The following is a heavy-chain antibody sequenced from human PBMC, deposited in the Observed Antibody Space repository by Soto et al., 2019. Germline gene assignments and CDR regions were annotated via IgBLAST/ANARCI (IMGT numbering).Heavy chain of an antibody. J-gene: IGHJ2*01. Sequence: QVQLVQSGAEVKKPGASVKVSCKASGYTFTSYGISWVRQAPGQGLEWMGWISAYNGNTNYAQKLQGRVTMTTDTSTSSAYRELRSLRSDNTDEYYGARGEGAGYWYFYLWGRGTLVTVSS. CDR3: ARGEGAGYWYFYL. CDR1: GYTFTSYG. V-gene: IGHV1-18*01. D-gene: IGHD6-19*01. CDR2: ISAYNGNT.